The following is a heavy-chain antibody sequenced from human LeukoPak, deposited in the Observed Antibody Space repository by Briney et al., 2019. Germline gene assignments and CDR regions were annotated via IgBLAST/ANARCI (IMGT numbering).Heavy chain of an antibody. Sequence: GGSLRLSCAASGFTFSSYGMHWVRQAPGKGLEWVAFIRYDGSNKYYADSVKGRFTISRDNSKNTLYLHVNSLRPEDTAVYYCARDRSWELHDGGVAFDYWGQGTLVTVSS. CDR3: ARDRSWELHDGGVAFDY. D-gene: IGHD1-26*01. V-gene: IGHV3-30*02. CDR1: GFTFSSYG. CDR2: IRYDGSNK. J-gene: IGHJ4*02.